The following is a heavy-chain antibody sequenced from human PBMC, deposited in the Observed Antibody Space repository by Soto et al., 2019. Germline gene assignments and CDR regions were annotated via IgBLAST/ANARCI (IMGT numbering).Heavy chain of an antibody. CDR3: AIDHWEGELLLLVD. V-gene: IGHV3-30-3*01. Sequence: QVLLVESGGGVVQPGRSLRLSCAASGFTFSRYAMHWVRQAPGKGLEWVAVISYEGISKYYADSVKGRVTISIDNSSVTLDLAMNTQGAEDTAVYYCAIDHWEGELLLLVDWGQGTLVTVSS. J-gene: IGHJ4*02. D-gene: IGHD1-26*01. CDR2: ISYEGISK. CDR1: GFTFSRYA.